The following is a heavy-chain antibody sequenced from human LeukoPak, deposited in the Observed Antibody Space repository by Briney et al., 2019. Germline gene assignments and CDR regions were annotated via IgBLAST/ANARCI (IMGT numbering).Heavy chain of an antibody. Sequence: RAGGSLRLSCAASGFTFSSYSMNWVRQAPGKGLEWVSYITSSGDTIYYADSVKGRFTISRDNAKNSVYQQMNSLRAEDTAVYYCASFPWELRPTWGQGTLVTVSS. D-gene: IGHD1-26*01. J-gene: IGHJ4*02. CDR3: ASFPWELRPT. CDR1: GFTFSSYS. V-gene: IGHV3-48*01. CDR2: ITSSGDTI.